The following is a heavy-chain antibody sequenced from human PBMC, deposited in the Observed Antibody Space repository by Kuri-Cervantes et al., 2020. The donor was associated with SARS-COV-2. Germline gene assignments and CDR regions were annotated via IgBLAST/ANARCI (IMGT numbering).Heavy chain of an antibody. CDR2: ISSSSSYI. CDR1: GFTFSSYS. D-gene: IGHD1-26*01. J-gene: IGHJ4*02. Sequence: GESLKISCAASGFTFSSYSMNWVRQAPGKGLEWVSSISSSSSYIYYADSVKGRFTISRDNAKNSLYLQMNSLRAEDTAVYYCASQGAVYWGQGTLVTISS. V-gene: IGHV3-21*01. CDR3: ASQGAVY.